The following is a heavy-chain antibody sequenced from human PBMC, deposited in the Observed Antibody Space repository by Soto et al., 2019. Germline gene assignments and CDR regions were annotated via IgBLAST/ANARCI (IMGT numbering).Heavy chain of an antibody. CDR1: GFTFSSYA. CDR2: ISGSGGST. V-gene: IGHV3-23*01. D-gene: IGHD2-15*01. J-gene: IGHJ4*02. Sequence: GGSLRLSCAASGFTFSSYAMSWVRQATWKGLEWVSAISGSGGSTYYADSVKGRFTISRDNSKNTLYLQMNSLRAEDTAVYYCAKAALGYCSGGSCYSYFDYWGQGT. CDR3: AKAALGYCSGGSCYSYFDY.